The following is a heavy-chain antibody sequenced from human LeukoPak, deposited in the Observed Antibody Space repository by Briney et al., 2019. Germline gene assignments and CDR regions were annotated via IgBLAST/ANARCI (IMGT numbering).Heavy chain of an antibody. Sequence: ASVKVSCKASGDTFSSYAISWVRQAPGQGLEWMGGIIPIFGTANYAQKFQGRVTMTTDTSTSTAYMELRSLRSDDTAVYYCARAGVGCSSASCSRLFDPWGQGTLVTVSS. CDR2: IIPIFGTA. CDR3: ARAGVGCSSASCSRLFDP. D-gene: IGHD2-2*01. CDR1: GDTFSSYA. J-gene: IGHJ5*02. V-gene: IGHV1-69*05.